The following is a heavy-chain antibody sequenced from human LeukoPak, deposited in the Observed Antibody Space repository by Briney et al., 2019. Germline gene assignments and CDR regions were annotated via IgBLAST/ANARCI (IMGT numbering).Heavy chain of an antibody. CDR2: ISSSGNTI. Sequence: GGSLRLSCAASEFTFTSHELNWVRQAPGKGLEWVSYISSSGNTISYADSVKGRFTTSRDNAKNSLYLQVISLRAEDTAVYYCARGPSIAARYDAFDIWGQGTMVTVSS. V-gene: IGHV3-48*03. CDR1: EFTFTSHE. D-gene: IGHD6-6*01. J-gene: IGHJ3*02. CDR3: ARGPSIAARYDAFDI.